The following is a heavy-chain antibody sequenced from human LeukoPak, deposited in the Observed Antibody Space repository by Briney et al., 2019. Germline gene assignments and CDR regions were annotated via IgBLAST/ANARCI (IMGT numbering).Heavy chain of an antibody. J-gene: IGHJ4*02. V-gene: IGHV2-5*02. CDR1: GFSLTTSGMG. CDR2: IYWDDDK. D-gene: IGHD3-22*01. Sequence: SGPTLVNPTQTLTLTCTFSGFSLTTSGMGVGWIRQPPGKALEWLALIYWDDDKRYSPSLKSRVTITKDTSKNQVVLRMTNMDPVDTATYYCARSEYYYDSSGYYTFYFDYWGQGTLVTVSS. CDR3: ARSEYYYDSSGYYTFYFDY.